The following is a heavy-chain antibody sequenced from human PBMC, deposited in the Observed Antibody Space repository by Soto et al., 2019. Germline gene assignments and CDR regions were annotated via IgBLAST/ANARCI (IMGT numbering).Heavy chain of an antibody. CDR1: GFTFSNYY. J-gene: IGHJ4*02. D-gene: IGHD2-15*01. Sequence: QVQLVESGGGLVKPGGSLRLSCAASGFTFSNYYMSWIRQAPGKGPEWLSYISDSTSYTNYADSVQGRFTISRDDAKNSLSLQVTSLRAEDTAVYYCARGGKRSPFDYWGQGTLVTVSS. V-gene: IGHV3-11*05. CDR2: ISDSTSYT. CDR3: ARGGKRSPFDY.